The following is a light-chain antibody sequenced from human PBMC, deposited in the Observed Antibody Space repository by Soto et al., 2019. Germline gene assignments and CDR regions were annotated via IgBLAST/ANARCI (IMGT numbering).Light chain of an antibody. CDR2: EVS. Sequence: QSALTQPASVSGSPGQSITISCTGTSSDVGGYKYVSWYQQQAGKAPKLIIHEVSNRPSGVSNRFSGSKSGNTASLTISGLQAEDEADYYCDSYTSSRAYVFGIGTKLTVL. V-gene: IGLV2-14*01. CDR3: DSYTSSRAYV. CDR1: SSDVGGYKY. J-gene: IGLJ1*01.